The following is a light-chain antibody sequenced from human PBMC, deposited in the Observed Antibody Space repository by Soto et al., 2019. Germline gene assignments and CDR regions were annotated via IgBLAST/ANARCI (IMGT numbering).Light chain of an antibody. CDR1: SSNIGSNP. J-gene: IGLJ2*01. Sequence: QSVLTQPPSASGTPGQRVTISCSGSSSNIGSNPVNWYQQLPGTAPKLLIFNINQRPSGVPDRFSGSKSGTSASLAISGLQSEDEADYYCAAWDDSLNGSLVFGGGTKLTVL. CDR3: AAWDDSLNGSLV. V-gene: IGLV1-44*01. CDR2: NIN.